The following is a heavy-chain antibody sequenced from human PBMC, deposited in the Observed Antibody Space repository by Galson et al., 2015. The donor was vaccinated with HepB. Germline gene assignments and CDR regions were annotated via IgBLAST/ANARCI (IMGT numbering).Heavy chain of an antibody. CDR3: ARALGGSYFYGLDV. CDR2: VYYSGVT. V-gene: IGHV4-39*01. D-gene: IGHD3-16*02. CDR1: GASTSSSSYY. J-gene: IGHJ6*02. Sequence: ETLSLTCTVSGASTSSSSYYWNWIRQSPGKGLEWIGSVYYSGVTYSNPSLKGRVTISVDTSKNQFSLRVNSVTAADTALYYCARALGGSYFYGLDVWGQGTTVAVSS.